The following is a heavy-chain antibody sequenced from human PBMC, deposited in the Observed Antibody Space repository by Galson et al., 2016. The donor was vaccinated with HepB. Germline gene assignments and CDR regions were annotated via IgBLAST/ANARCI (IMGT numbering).Heavy chain of an antibody. V-gene: IGHV3-30*03. CDR1: GFMFETFV. D-gene: IGHD5-18*01. Sequence: SLRLSCAASGFMFETFVMHWVRQAPGKGLEWVAVISYDGSNKYYADSVKGRFTISRDNSKNTLYLQMNSLRPEDTAIFYCARRGYNSGFDFLDIWGQGTVLTVSS. CDR2: ISYDGSNK. CDR3: ARRGYNSGFDFLDI. J-gene: IGHJ3*02.